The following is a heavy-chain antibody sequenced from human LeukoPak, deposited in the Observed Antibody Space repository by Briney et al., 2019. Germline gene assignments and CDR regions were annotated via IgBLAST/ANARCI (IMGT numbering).Heavy chain of an antibody. CDR2: ITSDGTGT. CDR1: GLTFSFSSYW. D-gene: IGHD4-11*01. CDR3: ASYPRRPTVSNFDY. Sequence: GGSLRLSCAASGLTFSFSSYWMHWVRQAPGKGLVWISRITSDGTGTIYGDSVKGRFTISRDNAKNSLYLQMNSLRAEDTAVYYCASYPRRPTVSNFDYWGQGTLVTVSS. J-gene: IGHJ4*02. V-gene: IGHV3-74*01.